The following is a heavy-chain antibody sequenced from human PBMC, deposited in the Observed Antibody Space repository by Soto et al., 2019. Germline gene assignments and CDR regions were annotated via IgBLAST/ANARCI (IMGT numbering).Heavy chain of an antibody. CDR3: ARDDSFYGEPGYGMNV. CDR1: GATISSGGFY. CDR2: IYYTGST. V-gene: IGHV4-31*03. D-gene: IGHD4-17*01. J-gene: IGHJ6*02. Sequence: QVQLQESGPGLVEASQTLSLTCTVSGATISSGGFYWSWIRQRPGKGLEWIGHIYYTGSTYYNPSLRRRVTISVDMSRNQFSLKLRSVTAADTAKYFCARDDSFYGEPGYGMNVWGQGTTVTVSS.